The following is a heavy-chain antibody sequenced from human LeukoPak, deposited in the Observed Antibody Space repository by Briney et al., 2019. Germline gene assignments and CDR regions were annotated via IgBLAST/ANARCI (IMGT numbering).Heavy chain of an antibody. CDR2: INHSGST. CDR1: GGSFSGYY. CDR3: ARVPGYYDSSGAYPY. V-gene: IGHV4-34*01. Sequence: SETLSLTCAVYGGSFSGYYWSWIRQPPGKGLEWIGEINHSGSTNYNPSLKSRVTISVDTSKNQFSLKLSSVTAADTAVYYCARVPGYYDSSGAYPYWGQGTLVTVSS. D-gene: IGHD3-22*01. J-gene: IGHJ4*02.